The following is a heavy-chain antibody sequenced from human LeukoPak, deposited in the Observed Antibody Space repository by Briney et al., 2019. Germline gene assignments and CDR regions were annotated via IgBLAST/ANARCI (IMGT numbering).Heavy chain of an antibody. V-gene: IGHV3-33*01. D-gene: IGHD3-10*01. Sequence: GGSLRLSCAASGFTFSSYGMHWVRQAPGKGLEWVAVIWYDGSNKYYADSVKGRFTISRDNSKNTLYLQMNSLRAEDTAVYYCARDYYGLYYFDYWGRGTLVTVSS. CDR1: GFTFSSYG. CDR2: IWYDGSNK. CDR3: ARDYYGLYYFDY. J-gene: IGHJ4*02.